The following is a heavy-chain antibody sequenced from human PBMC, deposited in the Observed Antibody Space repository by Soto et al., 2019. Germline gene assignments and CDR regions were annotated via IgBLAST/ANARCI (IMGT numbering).Heavy chain of an antibody. CDR2: ISSGGGYK. D-gene: IGHD4-4*01. CDR3: VKYLTTVVTG. Sequence: QSGGSLRLSCAGSGFTFRSHAMSWVRQAPGKGLEWVSAISSGGGYKHYVDSVEGRFTVSRDDSKTTLYLQMNSLRAEDTAVYYCVKYLTTVVTGWGQGSLVTVSS. CDR1: GFTFRSHA. J-gene: IGHJ4*02. V-gene: IGHV3-23*01.